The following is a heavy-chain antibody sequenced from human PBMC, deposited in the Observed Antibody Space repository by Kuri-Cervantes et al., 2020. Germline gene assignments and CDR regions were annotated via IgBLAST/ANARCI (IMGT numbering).Heavy chain of an antibody. CDR1: GGSISSSSYY. Sequence: SETLSLTCTVSGGSISSSSYYWGWIRQPPGKGLEWIGSIYYSGSTYYNPSPKSRVTISVDTSKNQFSLKLSSVTAADTAVYYCASPWGGSYFYPVWGQGTTVTVSS. J-gene: IGHJ6*02. D-gene: IGHD3-10*01. CDR2: IYYSGST. V-gene: IGHV4-39*01. CDR3: ASPWGGSYFYPV.